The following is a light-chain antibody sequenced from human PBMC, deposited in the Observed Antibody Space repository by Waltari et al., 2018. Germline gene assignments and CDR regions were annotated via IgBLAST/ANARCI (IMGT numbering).Light chain of an antibody. Sequence: DVVMSQSPLPLSVNVGQAATPSCSSRHSLLHRDGNTYFNWFHQRPGQSPRRLFYKVSYRDPGVPDRFSGSGSGPDFTLTISRVEAEDAGVFYCMQATHWPYTFGQGTKLEI. J-gene: IGKJ2*01. CDR1: HSLLHRDGNTY. CDR2: KVS. V-gene: IGKV2-30*02. CDR3: MQATHWPYT.